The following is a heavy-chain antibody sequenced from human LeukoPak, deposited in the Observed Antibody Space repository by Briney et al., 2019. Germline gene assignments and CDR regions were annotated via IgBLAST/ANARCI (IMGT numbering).Heavy chain of an antibody. V-gene: IGHV3-73*01. CDR1: GFTVSSNY. J-gene: IGHJ3*02. CDR2: IKNKYNNYAT. Sequence: GGSLRLSCAASGFTVSSNYMSWVRQVSGKGLEWVGRIKNKYNNYATAYAASVKGRSTISRDDSKNVAYLQMNSLKMEDTAIYYCTRLRGTYFGFDIWGQGTRVTVSS. D-gene: IGHD1-26*01. CDR3: TRLRGTYFGFDI.